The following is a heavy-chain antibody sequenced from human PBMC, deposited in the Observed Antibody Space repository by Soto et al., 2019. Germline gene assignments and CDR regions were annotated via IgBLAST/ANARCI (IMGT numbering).Heavy chain of an antibody. V-gene: IGHV3-48*02. CDR3: ARDKGPDYGGNSYSDV. CDR1: GFTFSSYS. D-gene: IGHD4-17*01. J-gene: IGHJ6*02. CDR2: ISSSSSTI. Sequence: GGSLRLSCAASGFTFSSYSMNWVRQAPGKGLEWVSYISSSSSTIYYADSVKGRFTISRDNAKNSLYLQMNSLRDEDTAVYYCARDKGPDYGGNSYSDVWGQGTTVTVSS.